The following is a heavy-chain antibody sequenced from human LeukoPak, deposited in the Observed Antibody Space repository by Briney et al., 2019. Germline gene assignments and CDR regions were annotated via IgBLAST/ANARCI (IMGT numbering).Heavy chain of an antibody. J-gene: IGHJ4*02. CDR2: IKQDGSEK. Sequence: PGGSLRLSCAASGFTFSSYWMSWVRQAPGKGLEWVANIKQDGSEKYYVDSVKGRFTISRDNAKNSLYLQMNSLRAEDTAVYYCAKPTPYYDFWSGSKYYFDYWGQGTLVTVSS. CDR3: AKPTPYYDFWSGSKYYFDY. D-gene: IGHD3-3*01. CDR1: GFTFSSYW. V-gene: IGHV3-7*01.